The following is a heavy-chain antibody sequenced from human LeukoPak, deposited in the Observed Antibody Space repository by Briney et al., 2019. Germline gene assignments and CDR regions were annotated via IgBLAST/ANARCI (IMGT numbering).Heavy chain of an antibody. V-gene: IGHV3-53*01. CDR3: VRDLSLLGGY. J-gene: IGHJ4*02. CDR2: IYSGGST. D-gene: IGHD3-16*01. CDR1: GFTVCNNY. Sequence: GGSLRLSCAASGFTVCNNYMSWVRQAPGKGLEWVSVIYSGGSTYYADSVKGRFTISRDNSKNTLYLQMNSLRAEDTAVYYCVRDLSLLGGYWGQGTLVTVSS.